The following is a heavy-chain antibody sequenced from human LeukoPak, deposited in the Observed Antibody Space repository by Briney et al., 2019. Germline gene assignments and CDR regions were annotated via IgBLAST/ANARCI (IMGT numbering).Heavy chain of an antibody. Sequence: GESLKISCKGSGYSFTSYWIGWVRQMPGKGLEWVGIIYPGDSDTRYSPSFQGQVTISADKSISTAYLQWSSLKASDTAMYYCARRGKDGYNQGPFDYWGQGTLVTVSS. CDR3: ARRGKDGYNQGPFDY. CDR2: IYPGDSDT. V-gene: IGHV5-51*01. D-gene: IGHD5-24*01. J-gene: IGHJ4*02. CDR1: GYSFTSYW.